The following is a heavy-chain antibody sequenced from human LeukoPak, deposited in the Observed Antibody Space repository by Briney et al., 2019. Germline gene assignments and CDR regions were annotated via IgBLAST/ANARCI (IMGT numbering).Heavy chain of an antibody. J-gene: IGHJ4*02. CDR3: AKDIQCTY. V-gene: IGHV3-21*04. CDR1: GFTFSTYS. CDR2: ISSGSGYI. Sequence: KPGGSLRLSCAASGFTFSTYSMNWVRQAPGKGLEWVSSISSGSGYIYYADSVKGRFTISRDNSKNTLYLQMNSLRTEDTAVYHCAKDIQCTYWGQGTLVTVSS. D-gene: IGHD2-21*01.